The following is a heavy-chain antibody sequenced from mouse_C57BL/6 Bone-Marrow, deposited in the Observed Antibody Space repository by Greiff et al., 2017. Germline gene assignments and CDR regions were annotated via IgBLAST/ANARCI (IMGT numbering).Heavy chain of an antibody. CDR3: ARSGDYYGSTGAMDY. V-gene: IGHV1-54*01. CDR1: GYAFTNYL. Sequence: VQLQQSGAELVRPGTSVKVSCKASGYAFTNYLIEWVKQRPGQGLEWIGVINPGSGGTNYNEKFKGKATLTADKSSSTAYMQLSSLTSEDSAVYFCARSGDYYGSTGAMDYWGQGTSGTVSS. CDR2: INPGSGGT. J-gene: IGHJ4*01. D-gene: IGHD1-1*01.